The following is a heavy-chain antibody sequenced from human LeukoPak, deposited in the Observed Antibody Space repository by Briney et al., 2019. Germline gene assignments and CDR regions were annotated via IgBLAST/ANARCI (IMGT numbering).Heavy chain of an antibody. Sequence: SETLSLTCTVSGSSFTTSSYYWGWIRQPPGKGLEWIGSIYYSGSTYYNPSLNSRVTISVDTSKNQFSLKLSSVTAADTAVYYCARHPGQLALWGIDYWGQGTLVTVSS. CDR1: GSSFTTSSYY. CDR3: ARHPGQLALWGIDY. V-gene: IGHV4-39*01. D-gene: IGHD6-13*01. CDR2: IYYSGST. J-gene: IGHJ4*02.